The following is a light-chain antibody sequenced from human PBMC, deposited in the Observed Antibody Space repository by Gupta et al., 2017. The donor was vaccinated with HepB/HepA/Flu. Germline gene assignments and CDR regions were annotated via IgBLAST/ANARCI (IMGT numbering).Light chain of an antibody. CDR1: SSKIGSST. V-gene: IGLV1-44*01. Sequence: QSVLTRPPSVSGTPGQRVTISCSGSSSKIGSSTVNWYQQLPGTAPKLLMYSNNQRPSGVPDRFSGSKSGTSASLAISGLQSEDEADYYCAAWDDSLNGVVFGGGTRLTVL. CDR3: AAWDDSLNGVV. CDR2: SNN. J-gene: IGLJ3*02.